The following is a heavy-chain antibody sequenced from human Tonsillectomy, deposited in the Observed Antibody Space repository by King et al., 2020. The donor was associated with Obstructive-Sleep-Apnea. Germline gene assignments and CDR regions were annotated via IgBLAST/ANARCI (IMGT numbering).Heavy chain of an antibody. CDR2: MNPNSGNT. V-gene: IGHV1-8*01. Sequence: QLVQSGAEVKKPGASVKVSCKASGYTFTSYDINWVRQATGQGLEWMGWMNPNSGNTGYAQKFQGRVTMTRNTSISTAYMELSSLRSEDTAVYYCARSNWGGYDHPSYYYGMDVWGQGTTVTVSS. J-gene: IGHJ6*02. CDR3: ARSNWGGYDHPSYYYGMDV. CDR1: GYTFTSYD. D-gene: IGHD5-12*01.